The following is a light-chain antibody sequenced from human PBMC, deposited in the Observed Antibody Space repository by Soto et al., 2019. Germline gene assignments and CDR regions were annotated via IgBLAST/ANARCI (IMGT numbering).Light chain of an antibody. CDR2: EVS. CDR3: SSYTSSSTLGYV. Sequence: QSVLTQPASVSGSPGQSITISCTGSYSDVGTYNYVSWYQQHPGTAPKLMIYEVSNRPSGVSNRFSGSKSGNTASLTISGLQAEDEADYYCSSYTSSSTLGYVFGTGTKLTVL. J-gene: IGLJ1*01. V-gene: IGLV2-14*01. CDR1: YSDVGTYNY.